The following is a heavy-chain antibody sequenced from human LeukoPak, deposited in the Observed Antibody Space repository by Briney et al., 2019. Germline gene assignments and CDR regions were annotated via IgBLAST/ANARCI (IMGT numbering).Heavy chain of an antibody. J-gene: IGHJ4*02. D-gene: IGHD4-17*01. V-gene: IGHV3-15*07. Sequence: GGSLRLSCAASGFTFSNAWMNWVRQAPGKGLEWVGRIKSKTDGGTTDYAAPVKGRFTISRDDSKNTLYLQMNSLKTEGTAVYYCTTEGLGDYGDLTTTYYFDYWGQGTLVTVSS. CDR3: TTEGLGDYGDLTTTYYFDY. CDR1: GFTFSNAW. CDR2: IKSKTDGGTT.